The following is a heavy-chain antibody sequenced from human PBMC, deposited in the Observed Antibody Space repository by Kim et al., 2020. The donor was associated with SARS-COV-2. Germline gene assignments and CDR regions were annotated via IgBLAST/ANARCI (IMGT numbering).Heavy chain of an antibody. CDR3: ARAVTWTNALDY. CDR2: INHSGST. D-gene: IGHD2-2*01. Sequence: SETLSLTCAVYGGSFSGYYWSWIRQPPGKGLEWIGEINHSGSTNYNPSLKSRVTISVDTSKNQFSLKLSSVTAADTAVYYCARAVTWTNALDYWGQGTLVTVSS. J-gene: IGHJ4*02. CDR1: GGSFSGYY. V-gene: IGHV4-34*01.